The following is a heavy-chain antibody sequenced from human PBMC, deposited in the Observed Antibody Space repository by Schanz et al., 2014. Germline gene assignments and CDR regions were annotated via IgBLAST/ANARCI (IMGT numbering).Heavy chain of an antibody. D-gene: IGHD2-21*01. J-gene: IGHJ4*02. Sequence: VQLVESGGGVVQPGRSLRLSCAASGFTFISYWMHWVRQVPGKGLVWVSRINGDGSRTAYADSVKGRFTISRDNAKNTLYLQMNSLRAEDTAVYYCARKSLVSAHYDSWGQGTLXTVSS. CDR1: GFTFISYW. CDR3: ARKSLVSAHYDS. V-gene: IGHV3-74*02. CDR2: INGDGSRT.